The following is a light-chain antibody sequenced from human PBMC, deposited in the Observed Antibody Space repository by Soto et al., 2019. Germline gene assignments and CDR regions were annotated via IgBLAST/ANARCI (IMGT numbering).Light chain of an antibody. CDR2: DAS. CDR1: QGISSA. Sequence: AIQLTQSPSSLSASVGDRVTITCRASQGISSALAWYQQKPGKAPKLLIYDASSLESGVPSRFSGSGSGTDFPLTISSLQPEDFATYYCQQVNSYPRSTFGGGTKVEIK. J-gene: IGKJ4*01. V-gene: IGKV1-13*02. CDR3: QQVNSYPRST.